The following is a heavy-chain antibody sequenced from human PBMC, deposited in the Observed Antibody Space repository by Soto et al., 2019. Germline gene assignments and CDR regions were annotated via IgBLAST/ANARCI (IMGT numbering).Heavy chain of an antibody. CDR1: GGSIDRSNYY. CDR2: TYYNGNA. J-gene: IGHJ4*02. CDR3: ARHFVAVVIKGWGY. D-gene: IGHD3-10*01. V-gene: IGHV4-39*01. Sequence: QLQLQESGPGLVKPSETLSLTCNVSGGSIDRSNYYWDWLRQPPGKGLEWIGTTYYNGNAYYNPSLKSRGSMSVDTSKNQLSLKLVSVTAADTAVYYCARHFVAVVIKGWGYWGQGTLVTVSS.